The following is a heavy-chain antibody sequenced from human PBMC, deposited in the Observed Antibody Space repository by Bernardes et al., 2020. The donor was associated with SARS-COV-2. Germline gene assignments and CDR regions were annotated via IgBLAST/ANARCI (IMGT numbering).Heavy chain of an antibody. CDR3: ARDIGYSGYDWSMYGMDV. D-gene: IGHD5-12*01. Sequence: GWSLRLSCAASGFTFSSYGMHWVRQAPGKGLEWVAVIWYDGSNKYYADSVKGRFTISRDNSKNTLYLQMNSLRAEDTAVYYCARDIGYSGYDWSMYGMDVWGQGTTVTVSS. CDR2: IWYDGSNK. CDR1: GFTFSSYG. V-gene: IGHV3-33*01. J-gene: IGHJ6*02.